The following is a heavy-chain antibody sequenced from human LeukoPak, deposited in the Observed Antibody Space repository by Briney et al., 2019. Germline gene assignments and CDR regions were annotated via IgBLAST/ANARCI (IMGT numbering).Heavy chain of an antibody. Sequence: GGSLRLSCAASGFTFSSYEMNWVRQAPGKGLEWVSYISSSGSTIYYADSVKGRFTISRDNAKNSLCLQMNSLRAEDTAVYYCARQWELNYYYYGMDVWGQGTTVTVSS. CDR3: ARQWELNYYYYGMDV. CDR2: ISSSGSTI. CDR1: GFTFSSYE. D-gene: IGHD1-26*01. J-gene: IGHJ6*02. V-gene: IGHV3-48*03.